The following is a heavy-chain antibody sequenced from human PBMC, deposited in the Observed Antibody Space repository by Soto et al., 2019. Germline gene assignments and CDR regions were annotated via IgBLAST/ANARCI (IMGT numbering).Heavy chain of an antibody. D-gene: IGHD6-13*01. J-gene: IGHJ4*02. CDR1: GFTFDDYA. CDR3: AKGAAGTLVDY. V-gene: IGHV3-9*01. CDR2: ISWNSGSI. Sequence: EVQLVESGGGLVQPGRSLRLSCAASGFTFDDYAMHWVRQAPGKGLEWVSGISWNSGSIGYADSVKGRFTISRDNAKNSLYLKMNSLRAEDTALYYCAKGAAGTLVDYWGQGTLVTVSS.